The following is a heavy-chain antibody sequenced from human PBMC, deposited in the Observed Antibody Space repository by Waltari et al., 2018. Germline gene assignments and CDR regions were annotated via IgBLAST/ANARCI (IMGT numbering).Heavy chain of an antibody. D-gene: IGHD3-10*01. J-gene: IGHJ5*02. V-gene: IGHV4-38-2*02. CDR3: VRDLGGSGNSWFDA. Sequence: QVQLQESGPGLARPSATLSLTCVVSSYSIRSGYFWGWIRQPPGRGLEWIGSIPHSGKTYYNPSLQSRLSLSVDTSKNQFALKVTSVTAADTAIYYCVRDLGGSGNSWFDAWGQGTLVTVSS. CDR1: SYSIRSGYF. CDR2: IPHSGKT.